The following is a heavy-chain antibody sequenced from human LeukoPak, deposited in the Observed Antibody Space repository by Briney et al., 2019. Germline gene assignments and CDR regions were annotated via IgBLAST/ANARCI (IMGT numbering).Heavy chain of an antibody. CDR3: ARGGWGPTDV. Sequence: SETLSLTCAVYGGSASGFYWSWIRQPPGKGLEWIGEINHSGGTNYNPSLKSRVTISVDTSKNQFSLKLSSVTAGDTAVYYCARGGWGPTDVWGEGTTVTISS. V-gene: IGHV4-34*01. D-gene: IGHD6-19*01. CDR2: INHSGGT. CDR1: GGSASGFY. J-gene: IGHJ6*04.